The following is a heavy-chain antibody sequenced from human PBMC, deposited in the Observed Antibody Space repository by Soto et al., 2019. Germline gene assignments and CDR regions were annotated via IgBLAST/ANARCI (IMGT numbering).Heavy chain of an antibody. V-gene: IGHV1-69*06. CDR2: IIPIFGTA. Sequence: SVKVSCKASGGTFSSYAISWVRQAPGQGLEWMGGIIPIFGTANYAQKFQGRVTITADKSTSTAYMELSSLRSEDTAVYYCARVQLELLPGQTYYYYGMDVWGQGTMVTVSS. CDR1: GGTFSSYA. D-gene: IGHD1-7*01. J-gene: IGHJ6*02. CDR3: ARVQLELLPGQTYYYYGMDV.